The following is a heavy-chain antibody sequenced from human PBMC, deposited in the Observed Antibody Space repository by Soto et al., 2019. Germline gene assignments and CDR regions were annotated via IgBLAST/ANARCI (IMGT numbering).Heavy chain of an antibody. CDR2: FRTGGDDGTT. J-gene: IGHJ4*02. Sequence: GGSLRLSCAASGFTFSSYSMSWVRQAPGKGLEWVSGFRTGGDDGTTYYADSVKGRFTISRDNSKNTLFLQMNSLRVEDTAIYYCAKKVNSGPGSQYFDYWGQVSMATFSS. CDR3: AKKVNSGPGSQYFDY. V-gene: IGHV3-23*01. CDR1: GFTFSSYS. D-gene: IGHD3-10*01.